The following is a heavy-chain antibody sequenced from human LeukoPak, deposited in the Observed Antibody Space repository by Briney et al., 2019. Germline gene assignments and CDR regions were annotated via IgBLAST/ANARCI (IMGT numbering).Heavy chain of an antibody. D-gene: IGHD6-19*01. CDR3: ARGAAVAGRYYYYYMDV. J-gene: IGHJ6*03. CDR2: IIPIFGTA. CDR1: GGTFSSYA. V-gene: IGHV1-69*05. Sequence: ASVTVSRKASGGTFSSYAISWVRQAPGQGLEWMGGIIPIFGTANYAQKFQGRVTITTDESTSTAYMELSSLRSEDTAVYYCARGAAVAGRYYYYYMDVWGKGTTVTVSS.